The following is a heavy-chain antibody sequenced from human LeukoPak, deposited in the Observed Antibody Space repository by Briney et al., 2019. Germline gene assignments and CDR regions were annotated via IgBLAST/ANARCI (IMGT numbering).Heavy chain of an antibody. D-gene: IGHD2-21*01. Sequence: ASVKVSCKASGYTFTSYGISWVRQAPGQGLEWMGWISAYNGNTNYAQKLQGRVTMTTDTSTSTAYMELRSLRSDDTAVYYCARGGYCGGDCYSSFDYWGQGTLVTVSS. J-gene: IGHJ4*02. CDR3: ARGGYCGGDCYSSFDY. V-gene: IGHV1-18*01. CDR1: GYTFTSYG. CDR2: ISAYNGNT.